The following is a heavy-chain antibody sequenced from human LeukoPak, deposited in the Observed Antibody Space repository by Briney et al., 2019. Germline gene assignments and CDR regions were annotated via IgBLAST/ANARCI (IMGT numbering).Heavy chain of an antibody. J-gene: IGHJ4*02. CDR1: GDSISSGNYY. CDR2: IYYSGST. Sequence: SETLSLTCTVSGDSISSGNYYWSGMRQPPGKGLEWIGYIYYSGSTYYNTSLKSPVTISVDRSKNQFSLKLSSVTAAETAVYYCARVVIVEIGYFDFWGQGTLVTVSS. V-gene: IGHV4-30-4*08. D-gene: IGHD2-15*01. CDR3: ARVVIVEIGYFDF.